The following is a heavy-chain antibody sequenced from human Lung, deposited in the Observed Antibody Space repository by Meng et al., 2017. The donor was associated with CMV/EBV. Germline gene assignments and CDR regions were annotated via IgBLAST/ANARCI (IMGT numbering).Heavy chain of an antibody. J-gene: IGHJ4*02. V-gene: IGHV3-66*02. CDR1: GFFVSSNY. D-gene: IGHD6-13*01. Sequence: GESXKISCAASGFFVSSNYMSWVRQAPGRGLEWVSVLYTGGITYYADSVRGRFTISRDNSKNTVFLQMNSLRPEDTAVYFCARGRSSSWFDYWGQGTMVTVSS. CDR3: ARGRSSSWFDY. CDR2: LYTGGIT.